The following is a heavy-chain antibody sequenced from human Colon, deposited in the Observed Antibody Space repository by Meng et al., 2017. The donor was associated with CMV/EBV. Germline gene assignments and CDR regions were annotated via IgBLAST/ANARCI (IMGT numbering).Heavy chain of an antibody. V-gene: IGHV4-59*01. CDR2: IDYSGSS. CDR1: GSISRKN. J-gene: IGHJ2*01. CDR3: ARAIGGGLGLRQHWYFDL. D-gene: IGHD3/OR15-3a*01. Sequence: GSISRKNWSWIRQPPGKGLEWIGSIDYSGSSTYSPSLNSRVTSTLDMSRNQFSLRLTSVTAADSAVYYCARAIGGGLGLRQHWYFDLWGRGTLVTVSS.